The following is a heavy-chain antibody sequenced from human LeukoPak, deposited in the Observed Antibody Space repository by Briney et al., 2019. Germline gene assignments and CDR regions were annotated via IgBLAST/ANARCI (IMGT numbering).Heavy chain of an antibody. CDR3: ARVGTTGTTDAFDI. V-gene: IGHV3-7*01. J-gene: IGHJ3*02. Sequence: GGPLRLSCAASGFIFTNYWMSWVRQAPGKGLEWVAIIKQDGSEKYYVDSVRGRFTISRDNAKNSQYLQVNSLRAEDTAVYYCARVGTTGTTDAFDIWGQGTMVTVSS. CDR2: IKQDGSEK. CDR1: GFIFTNYW. D-gene: IGHD1-1*01.